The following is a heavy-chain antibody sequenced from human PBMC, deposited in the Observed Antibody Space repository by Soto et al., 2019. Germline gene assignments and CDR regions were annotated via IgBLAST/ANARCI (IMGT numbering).Heavy chain of an antibody. Sequence: GGSMRLSCAASAFTFSSYAMSCVRQATGNGLEWVSAISGSGGSTYYADSVKGRFTISRDNSKNTLYLQMNSLRAEDTAVYYGARFSIYGSGSYFPYSYYFDYWGQGTLVTVSS. D-gene: IGHD3-10*01. CDR1: AFTFSSYA. V-gene: IGHV3-23*01. CDR2: ISGSGGST. CDR3: ARFSIYGSGSYFPYSYYFDY. J-gene: IGHJ4*02.